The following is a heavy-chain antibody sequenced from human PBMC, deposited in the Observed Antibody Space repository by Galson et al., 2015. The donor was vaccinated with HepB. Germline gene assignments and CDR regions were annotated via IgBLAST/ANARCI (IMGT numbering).Heavy chain of an antibody. CDR3: ARVVEGWYFDY. Sequence: SVKVSCKASGYIFTNYNIHWVRQAPGQGLEWLGRINPSDDSTRFAQKFQGRVIMTRETSTSTLYMELSSLRSEDTAVYFCARVVEGWYFDYWGQGTLATVSS. J-gene: IGHJ4*02. CDR1: GYIFTNYN. CDR2: INPSDDST. V-gene: IGHV1-46*01.